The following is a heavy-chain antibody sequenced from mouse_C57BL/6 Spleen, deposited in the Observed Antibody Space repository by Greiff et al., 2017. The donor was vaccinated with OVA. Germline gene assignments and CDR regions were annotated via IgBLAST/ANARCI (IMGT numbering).Heavy chain of an antibody. CDR2: IYPGDGDT. V-gene: IGHV1-82*01. CDR1: GYAFSSSW. J-gene: IGHJ2*01. CDR3: ARSGDGGY. D-gene: IGHD3-1*01. Sequence: QVQLQQSGPELVKPGASVKISCKASGYAFSSSWMNWVKQRPGKGLEWIGRIYPGDGDTNYNGKFKGKATLTADKSSSTAYMQLSSLTSEDSAVYFGARSGDGGYWGQGTTLTVSS.